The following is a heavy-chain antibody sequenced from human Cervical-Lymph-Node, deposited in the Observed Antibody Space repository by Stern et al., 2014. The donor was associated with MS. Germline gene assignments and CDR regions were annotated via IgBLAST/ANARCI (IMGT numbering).Heavy chain of an antibody. CDR3: ARDAAAVRRPYYFDY. V-gene: IGHV3-21*01. CDR2: ISSSSSYI. J-gene: IGHJ4*02. D-gene: IGHD6-13*01. CDR1: GFTFSSYS. Sequence: EVQLVESGGGLVKPGGSLRLSCAASGFTFSSYSMNWVRQAPGQGLEWVSSISSSSSYIYYADSVKGRFTISRDNAKNSLYLQMNSLRAEDTAVYYCARDAAAVRRPYYFDYWGQGTLVTVSS.